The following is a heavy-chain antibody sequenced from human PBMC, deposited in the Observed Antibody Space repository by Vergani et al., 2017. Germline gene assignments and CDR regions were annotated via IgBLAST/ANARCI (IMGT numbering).Heavy chain of an antibody. CDR2: IYYSGRT. CDR1: GGSISSSSYY. CDR3: ARHLEGDYGDYAYYGMDV. V-gene: IGHV4-39*01. D-gene: IGHD4-17*01. J-gene: IGHJ6*02. Sequence: QLQLQESGPGLVKPSETLSLTCTVSGGSISSSSYYWGWIRQPPGKGLEWIGSIYYSGRTYYNPSLKSRVTISVDTSKNQFSLKLSSVTAADTAVYYCARHLEGDYGDYAYYGMDVWGQGTTVTVSS.